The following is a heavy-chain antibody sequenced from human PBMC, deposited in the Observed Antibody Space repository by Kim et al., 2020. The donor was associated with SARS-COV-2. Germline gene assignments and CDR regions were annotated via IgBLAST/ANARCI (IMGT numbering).Heavy chain of an antibody. CDR1: GFTFSSYA. V-gene: IGHV3-23*01. D-gene: IGHD2-2*01. CDR2: IVAGGGIV. J-gene: IGHJ6*02. Sequence: GGSLRLSCGASGFTFSSYAMSWVRQAPGMGLEWVSAIVAGGGIVFYADSVKGRFAISRDNSKSTLYLHMNSLRAEDTAVYYCAKPAKVGSSPACYAGSGCYYGVDVWGQGTTVTVSS. CDR3: AKPAKVGSSPACYAGSGCYYGVDV.